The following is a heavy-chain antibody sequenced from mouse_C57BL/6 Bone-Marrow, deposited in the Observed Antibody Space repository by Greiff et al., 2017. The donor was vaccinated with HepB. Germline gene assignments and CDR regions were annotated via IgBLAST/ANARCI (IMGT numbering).Heavy chain of an antibody. D-gene: IGHD4-1*01. CDR1: GYTFTSYW. J-gene: IGHJ3*01. CDR2: IDPSDSYT. V-gene: IGHV1-69*01. CDR3: SRGGVRWDVEFAY. Sequence: QVQLQQPGAELVMPGASVKLSCKASGYTFTSYWMHWVKQRPGQGLEWIGEIDPSDSYTNYNQKFKGKSTLTVDKSSSTAYMQLSSLTSEDSAVYYCSRGGVRWDVEFAYWGQGTLVTVSA.